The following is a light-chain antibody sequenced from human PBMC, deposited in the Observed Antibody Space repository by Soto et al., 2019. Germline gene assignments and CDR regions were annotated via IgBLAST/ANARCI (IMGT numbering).Light chain of an antibody. V-gene: IGKV1-6*01. Sequence: AIQITHSPSSLSASVVDRVTITCLASQGIRNDLGWYQQKPGKAPKLLIYASSSLQSWVPSRFSGSGSGTDFTLTISCLQSEDFATYYCQKYYSYPRTFGQGTKVDIK. CDR1: QGIRND. CDR2: ASS. CDR3: QKYYSYPRT. J-gene: IGKJ1*01.